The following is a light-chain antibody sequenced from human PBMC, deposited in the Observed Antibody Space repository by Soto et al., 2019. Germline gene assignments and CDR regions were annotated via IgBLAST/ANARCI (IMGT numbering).Light chain of an antibody. V-gene: IGKV1-39*01. Sequence: DIQMTQSPSTLSGSVGDRVTITCRASQTISSWLAWYQQKPGKAPKLLIYATSSLESGVSPRFSGSGSGTEFTVTISSLQPEDSASYFCQQSYSTPLAFGGGTKVEVK. CDR3: QQSYSTPLA. J-gene: IGKJ4*01. CDR1: QTISSW. CDR2: ATS.